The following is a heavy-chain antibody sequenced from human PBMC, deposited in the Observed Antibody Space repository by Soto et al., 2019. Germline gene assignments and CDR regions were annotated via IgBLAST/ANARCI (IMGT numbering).Heavy chain of an antibody. CDR2: IIPIFGTA. J-gene: IGHJ6*02. V-gene: IGHV1-69*12. CDR1: GGTFSSYA. CDR3: ARVRDYYYYYGMDV. Sequence: QVQLVQSGAEVKKPGSSVKVSCKASGGTFSSYAISWVRQAPGQGLEWMGGIIPIFGTANYAQKFQGRVTXXAXESXSTAYMELSSLRSEDTAVYYCARVRDYYYYYGMDVWGQGTTVTVSS.